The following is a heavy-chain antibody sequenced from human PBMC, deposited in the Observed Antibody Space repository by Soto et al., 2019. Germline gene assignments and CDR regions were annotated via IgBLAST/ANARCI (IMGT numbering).Heavy chain of an antibody. CDR2: IYYSGST. CDR3: ARQVEYVDTAMDDWFDP. CDR1: GGSISSGDYY. Sequence: NPSETLSLTCTVSGGSISSGDYYWSWIRQPPGKGLEWIGYIYYSGSTYYNPSLKSRVTISVDTSKNQFSLKLSSVTAADTAVYYCARQVEYVDTAMDDWFDPWGQVPLVTFSS. D-gene: IGHD5-18*01. V-gene: IGHV4-30-4*01. J-gene: IGHJ5*02.